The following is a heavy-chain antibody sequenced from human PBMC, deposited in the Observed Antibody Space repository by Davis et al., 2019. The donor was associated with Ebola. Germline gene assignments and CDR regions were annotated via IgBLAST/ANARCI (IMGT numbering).Heavy chain of an antibody. V-gene: IGHV4-59*08. CDR3: ISTPYYYYGMDV. CDR1: GGSISSYY. Sequence: MPSETLSLTCTVSGGSISSYYWSWIRQPPGKGLEWIGNIYYSGSTNYNPSLKSRVTISVDTSKNQFSLKLSSVTAADTAVYYCISTPYYYYGMDVWGQGTTVTVSS. CDR2: IYYSGST. J-gene: IGHJ6*02. D-gene: IGHD2-2*01.